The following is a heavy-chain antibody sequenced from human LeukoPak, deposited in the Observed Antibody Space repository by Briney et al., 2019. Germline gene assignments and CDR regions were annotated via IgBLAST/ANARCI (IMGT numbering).Heavy chain of an antibody. CDR2: IYYSGST. CDR1: GGSISSYY. V-gene: IGHV4-59*01. Sequence: NPSETLSLTCTVSGGSISSYYWSWIRQPPGKGLEWIGYIYYSGSTNYNPSLKSRVTISVDTSKNQFSLKLSSVTAADTAVYYCARGGMARVHFDYWGQGTLVTVSS. CDR3: ARGGMARVHFDY. D-gene: IGHD5-24*01. J-gene: IGHJ4*02.